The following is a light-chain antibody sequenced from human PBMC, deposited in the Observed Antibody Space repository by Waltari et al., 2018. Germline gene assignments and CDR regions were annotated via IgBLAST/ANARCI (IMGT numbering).Light chain of an antibody. CDR1: QSVSSN. J-gene: IGKJ2*01. V-gene: IGKV3-15*01. Sequence: EIVMTQSPATLSVSPGEGATLSCRASQSVSSNLAWYQQKPGQAPRLLIYGASTRATGIPARCSGSGSGPEFTLTISSLQSEDFAVYHCQQYNNWPWNTFGQGTKLEIK. CDR3: QQYNNWPWNT. CDR2: GAS.